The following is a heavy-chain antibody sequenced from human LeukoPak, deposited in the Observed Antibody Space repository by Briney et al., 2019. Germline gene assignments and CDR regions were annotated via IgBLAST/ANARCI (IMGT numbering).Heavy chain of an antibody. CDR1: GGSISSYY. CDR2: IYYSGST. D-gene: IGHD6-19*01. V-gene: IGHV4-59*08. Sequence: SETLSLTCTVSGGSISSYYWSWIRQPPGKGLEWIGYIYYSGSTNYNPSLKSRVTISVDTSKNQFSLKLSSVTAADTAVYYCARLGIAVASRRANAFDICGQGTMVTVSS. CDR3: ARLGIAVASRRANAFDI. J-gene: IGHJ3*02.